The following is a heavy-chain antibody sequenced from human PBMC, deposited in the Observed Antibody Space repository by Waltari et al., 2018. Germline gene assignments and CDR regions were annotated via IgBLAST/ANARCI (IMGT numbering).Heavy chain of an antibody. J-gene: IGHJ6*02. Sequence: QVTLRESVPALVKPTQTLTLTFTFSGFSLSTSGMCVSWIRQPPGKALEWLSLIDWDDDKYYSKNRKNRLTITKETSKNQVVLTRTNMDPVETATYYCARIPLGYCSRTSCSNTDYYDYGMEVWGQGTTVTVAS. CDR2: IDWDDDK. D-gene: IGHD2-2*01. CDR3: ARIPLGYCSRTSCSNTDYYDYGMEV. CDR1: GFSLSTSGMC. V-gene: IGHV2-70*01.